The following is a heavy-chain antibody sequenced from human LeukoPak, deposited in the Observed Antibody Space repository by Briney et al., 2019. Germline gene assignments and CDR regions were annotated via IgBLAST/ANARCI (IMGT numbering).Heavy chain of an antibody. CDR1: GFTFSDYY. V-gene: IGHV3-11*06. CDR2: ISSSSSYT. J-gene: IGHJ4*02. D-gene: IGHD3-10*01. CDR3: AREVRGGYYQIDY. Sequence: PGGSLRLSCAASGFTFSDYYMSWIRQAPGKGLEWVSYISSSSSYTNYADSVKGRFTISRDNAKNSPYLQMNSLRAEDTAVYYCAREVRGGYYQIDYWGQGTLVTVPS.